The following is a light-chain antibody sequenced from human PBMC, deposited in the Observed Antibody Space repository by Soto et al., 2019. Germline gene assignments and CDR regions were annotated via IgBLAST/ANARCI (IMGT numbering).Light chain of an antibody. J-gene: IGKJ1*01. Sequence: DIQMTQSPSTLSASVGSRVTITCRASQSVSSFLAWYQQKPGKAPKVLIYDASTLENGVPSRFSGSGSGTEFTLTISSLQPDDFATYYCQQYNSYSPRTFGQGTKVDI. V-gene: IGKV1-5*01. CDR1: QSVSSF. CDR2: DAS. CDR3: QQYNSYSPRT.